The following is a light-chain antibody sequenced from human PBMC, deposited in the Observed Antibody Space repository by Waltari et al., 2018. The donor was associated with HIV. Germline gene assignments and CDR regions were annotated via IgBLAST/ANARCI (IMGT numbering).Light chain of an antibody. CDR1: SRAAGGYNY. Sequence: QSALTQPPSASGSPGQSVTISCTGTSRAAGGYNYLSWYQQHPGKAPKLVIAEVSKRPSGVPDRFSGSKSGNTASLTVSGLQAEDEADYYCSSYAGSINVLFGGGTKLAVL. J-gene: IGLJ2*01. CDR3: SSYAGSINVL. V-gene: IGLV2-8*01. CDR2: EVS.